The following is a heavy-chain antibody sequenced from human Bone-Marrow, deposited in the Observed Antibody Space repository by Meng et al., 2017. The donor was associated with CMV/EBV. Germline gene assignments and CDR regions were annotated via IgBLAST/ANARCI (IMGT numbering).Heavy chain of an antibody. CDR3: ARDHCSSTSCYIGGWFDP. J-gene: IGHJ5*02. Sequence: ASVKVSCKASGYTFTSYGISWVRQAPGQGLEWMGWISAYNGNTNYAQKLQGRVTMTTDTSTSTAYMELRSLRSDDTAVYYCARDHCSSTSCYIGGWFDPWGQGNLVTVSS. V-gene: IGHV1-18*01. D-gene: IGHD2-2*01. CDR1: GYTFTSYG. CDR2: ISAYNGNT.